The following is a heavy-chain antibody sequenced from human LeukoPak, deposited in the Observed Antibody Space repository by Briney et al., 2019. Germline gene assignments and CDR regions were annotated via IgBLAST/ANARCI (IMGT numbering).Heavy chain of an antibody. D-gene: IGHD4-17*01. CDR2: INPSGGSI. J-gene: IGHJ4*02. CDR3: ARPHDYGDYRGKKYYFDY. CDR1: GYTFTSYY. V-gene: IGHV1-46*01. Sequence: ASVKVSYKASGYTFTSYYMHWVRQAPGQGLEWMGIINPSGGSISYAQKFQGRVTMTRDTSTSTVYMELSSLRSDDTAVYYCARPHDYGDYRGKKYYFDYWGQGTLVTVSS.